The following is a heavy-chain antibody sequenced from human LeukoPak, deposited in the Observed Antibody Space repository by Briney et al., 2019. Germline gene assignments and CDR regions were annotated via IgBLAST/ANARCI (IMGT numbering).Heavy chain of an antibody. J-gene: IGHJ5*02. CDR3: AGRPCTNGACPFDH. V-gene: IGHV3-21*01. CDR2: ISTTGTFK. CDR1: GFTFSTYS. D-gene: IGHD2-8*01. Sequence: PGGSLRLSCSASGFTFSTYSMSRVRQTAGRGLEWVSSISTTGTFKYYAVSMKGRFTISRDNADNSLYLDMNTLRAEDTAVYYCAGRPCTNGACPFDHWGRGTLVTVSS.